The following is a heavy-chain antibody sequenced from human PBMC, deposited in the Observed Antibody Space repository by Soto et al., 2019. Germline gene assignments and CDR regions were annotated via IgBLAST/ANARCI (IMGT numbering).Heavy chain of an antibody. Sequence: SCPTLLNPPHTLTLTCTFSVFSLIPLGFGLGLIRQPPGKALEWLALIYWDDDKRYSPSLKSRLTITKDTSKNQVVLTMTNMDPVDTATYYCAHMAVVVPADNWFEPWGQGTLVTVSS. D-gene: IGHD2-2*01. J-gene: IGHJ5*02. V-gene: IGHV2-5*02. CDR2: IYWDDDK. CDR1: VFSLIPLGFG. CDR3: AHMAVVVPADNWFEP.